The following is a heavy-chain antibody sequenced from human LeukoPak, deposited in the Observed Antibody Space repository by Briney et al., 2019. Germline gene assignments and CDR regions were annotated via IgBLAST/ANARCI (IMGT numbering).Heavy chain of an antibody. V-gene: IGHV1-8*01. J-gene: IGHJ3*02. D-gene: IGHD6-13*01. Sequence: GASVKVSCKASGYTFTSYDINWVRQATGQGLKWMGWMNPNSGNTGYAQKLQGRVTMTRNTSISTAYMELSSLRSEDTAVYYCARMYSSSWTQYAFDIWGQGTMVTVSS. CDR2: MNPNSGNT. CDR1: GYTFTSYD. CDR3: ARMYSSSWTQYAFDI.